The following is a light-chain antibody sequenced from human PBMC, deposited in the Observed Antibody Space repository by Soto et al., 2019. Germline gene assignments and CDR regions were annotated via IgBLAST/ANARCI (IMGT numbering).Light chain of an antibody. Sequence: IRMTQSPSTLSASVGDRVTITCRASQSISNRLAWYQQKPGKAPKVVIYDASSLESGVPSRFSGSGSGTEFILTINSLQPDDFATYCCQHYGGMWAFGQGTKVDIK. CDR1: QSISNR. CDR3: QHYGGMWA. J-gene: IGKJ1*01. V-gene: IGKV1-5*01. CDR2: DAS.